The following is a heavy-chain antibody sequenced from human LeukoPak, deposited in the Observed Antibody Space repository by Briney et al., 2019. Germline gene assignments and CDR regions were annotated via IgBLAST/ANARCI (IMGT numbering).Heavy chain of an antibody. D-gene: IGHD6-13*01. CDR2: ISGSGGST. Sequence: AGGSLRLSCAASGFTFSSYAMSWVRQAPGKGLEWVSAISGSGGSTYYADSVKGRFTISRDNSKNTQYLQMNSLRAEDTAVYYCAKQPTGSSWYGDFGYWGQGTLVTVSS. V-gene: IGHV3-23*01. CDR3: AKQPTGSSWYGDFGY. J-gene: IGHJ4*02. CDR1: GFTFSSYA.